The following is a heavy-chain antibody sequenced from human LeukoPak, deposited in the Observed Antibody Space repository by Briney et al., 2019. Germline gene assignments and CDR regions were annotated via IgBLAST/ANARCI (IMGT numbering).Heavy chain of an antibody. Sequence: ASVKVSCKASGYTFTGYYMHWVRQAPGQGLEWMGWINPNSGGTNYAQKFQGRVTMTRDTSISTAYMELSRLRSDDTAVYYCASVDFWSGYPNDYWGQGTLVTVSS. D-gene: IGHD3-3*01. CDR3: ASVDFWSGYPNDY. J-gene: IGHJ4*02. V-gene: IGHV1-2*02. CDR2: INPNSGGT. CDR1: GYTFTGYY.